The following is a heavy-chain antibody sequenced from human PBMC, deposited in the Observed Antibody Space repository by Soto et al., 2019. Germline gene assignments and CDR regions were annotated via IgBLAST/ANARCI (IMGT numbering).Heavy chain of an antibody. CDR1: GGTLTNFINYP. V-gene: IGHV1-69*06. J-gene: IGHJ4*02. CDR2: IVPNIGTV. CDR3: ARRNTAGFLRYFDN. Sequence: QVQLVQSGAEVMQPGSSVKVSCKPSGGTLTNFINYPINWVRQSPGQGLEWMGGIVPNIGTVNYAQKFKGRVTMTADKSTGTVYRELSSLRSDDSALYYCARRNTAGFLRYFDNWGQGTLVTVSS. D-gene: IGHD6-19*01.